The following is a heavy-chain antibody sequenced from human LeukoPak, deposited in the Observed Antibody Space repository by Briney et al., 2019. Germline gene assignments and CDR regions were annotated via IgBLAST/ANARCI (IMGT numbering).Heavy chain of an antibody. CDR1: GFTFSSYA. CDR3: AKYSCSSGCPFDY. CDR2: ISGGGGST. Sequence: GGSLRLSCAASGFTFSSYAMSWVRQAPGKGLEWVSAISGGGGSTYYADSVKGRFTISRDNSKNTLYLQMNSLRAEDTAVYYCAKYSCSSGCPFDYWGQGTLVTVSS. J-gene: IGHJ4*02. V-gene: IGHV3-23*01. D-gene: IGHD6-19*01.